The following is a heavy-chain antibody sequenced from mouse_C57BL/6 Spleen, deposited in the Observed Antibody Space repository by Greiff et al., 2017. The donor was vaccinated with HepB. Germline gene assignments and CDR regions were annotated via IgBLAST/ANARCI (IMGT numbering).Heavy chain of an antibody. Sequence: QVQLQQSGAELVKPGASVKISCKASGYAFSSYWMNWVKQRPGKGLEWIGQIYPGDGDTNYNGKFKGKATLTADQSTSTAYMQLSSLTSEDSAVYFCARSGVPLFAYWGQGTLVTVSA. CDR3: ARSGVPLFAY. V-gene: IGHV1-80*01. J-gene: IGHJ3*01. CDR2: IYPGDGDT. CDR1: GYAFSSYW.